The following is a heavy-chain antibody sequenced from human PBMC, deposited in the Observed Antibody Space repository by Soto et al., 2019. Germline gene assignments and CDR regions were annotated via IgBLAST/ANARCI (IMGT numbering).Heavy chain of an antibody. J-gene: IGHJ4*02. CDR2: ISAYNGNT. CDR3: ARVNAGDSMHSSGYYY. D-gene: IGHD3-22*01. V-gene: IGHV1-18*01. CDR1: GYTFTNYG. Sequence: QVQLVQSGAEVKKPGASVKVSCKASGYTFTNYGITWVRQAPGQGLEWMGWISAYNGNTKYAQRLQGRVTMTTDTPTSTAYMELRSLRSDDTAVYYCARVNAGDSMHSSGYYYWGQGTQVTVSS.